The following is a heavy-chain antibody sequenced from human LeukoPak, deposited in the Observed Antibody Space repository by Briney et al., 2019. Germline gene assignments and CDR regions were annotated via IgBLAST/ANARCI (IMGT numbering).Heavy chain of an antibody. J-gene: IGHJ3*02. Sequence: SQTLSLTCAISGDSVSSHSATWNWIRQSPSRGLEWLGRTYYRSKLYNDYAVSVESRIIINPDTSKNHFSLQLNSVTPEDTAVYYCARGPLWLEGAFDIWGLGTMVTVSS. D-gene: IGHD5-12*01. CDR3: ARGPLWLEGAFDI. V-gene: IGHV6-1*01. CDR2: TYYRSKLYN. CDR1: GDSVSSHSAT.